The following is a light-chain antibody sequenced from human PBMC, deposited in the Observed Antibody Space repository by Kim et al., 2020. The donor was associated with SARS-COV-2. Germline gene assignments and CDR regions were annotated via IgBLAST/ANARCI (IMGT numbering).Light chain of an antibody. CDR1: QSVSSN. CDR3: QQYNDWPRT. CDR2: GAS. Sequence: EKVMTQSPATLSVSPGERATLSCRASQSVSSNLAWYQQKPGQAPRLLIYGASTRATGIPARFSGSGSATAFTLTISSLQSEDFAVYYCQQYNDWPRTFGQGTKVDIK. V-gene: IGKV3-15*01. J-gene: IGKJ1*01.